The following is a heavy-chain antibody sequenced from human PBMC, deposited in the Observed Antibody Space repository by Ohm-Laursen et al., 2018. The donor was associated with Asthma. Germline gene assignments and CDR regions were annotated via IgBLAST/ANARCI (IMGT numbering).Heavy chain of an antibody. Sequence: GTLSLTCTVSGDSISSGNNYWSWIRQPPGKGLEWIGYFFLRGNDNYNPSLRSRVTMSMGTSRDQFSLNLRSVTAADTAVYYCARVGIAARVIDYWGQGTLVTVSS. J-gene: IGHJ4*02. CDR2: FFLRGND. V-gene: IGHV4-61*01. CDR1: GDSISSGNNY. CDR3: ARVGIAARVIDY. D-gene: IGHD6-6*01.